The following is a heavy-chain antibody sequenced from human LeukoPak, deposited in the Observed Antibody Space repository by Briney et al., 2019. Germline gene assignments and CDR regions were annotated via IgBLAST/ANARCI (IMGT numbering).Heavy chain of an antibody. Sequence: PSESLSLTCAVYGGSFSGYNWSWIRLPPGKGLEWIGEINHSVSTNYNPSLKSRVTISVDTSKNQFSLKLSSVTAADTAVYYCARGRRLGTIDYWGQGTLVTVSS. CDR2: INHSVST. CDR3: ARGRRLGTIDY. V-gene: IGHV4-34*01. D-gene: IGHD1-1*01. CDR1: GGSFSGYN. J-gene: IGHJ4*02.